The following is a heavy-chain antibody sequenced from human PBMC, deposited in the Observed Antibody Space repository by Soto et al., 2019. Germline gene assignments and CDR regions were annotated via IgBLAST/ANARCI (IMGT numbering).Heavy chain of an antibody. J-gene: IGHJ4*02. CDR3: AKGGRQWLVTSDFNY. D-gene: IGHD6-19*01. Sequence: PGGSLRLSCVVSGFTISSYWMHWVRQAPGKGLVWVSRINGDGSSTNYADSVKGRFTISRDSSKNTVSLEMTSLRAEDTAVYYCAKGGRQWLVTSDFNYWGQGALVTVSS. CDR1: GFTISSYW. V-gene: IGHV3-74*01. CDR2: INGDGSST.